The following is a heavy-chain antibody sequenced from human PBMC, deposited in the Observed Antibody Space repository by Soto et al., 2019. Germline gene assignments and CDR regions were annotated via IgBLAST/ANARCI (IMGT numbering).Heavy chain of an antibody. V-gene: IGHV1-69*13. J-gene: IGHJ4*02. D-gene: IGHD6-19*01. CDR1: GGTFSSYA. CDR3: ARSIAVAGTDYFDY. CDR2: IIPIFGTA. Sequence: SVKVSCKASGGTFSSYAISWVRQAPGQGLEWMGGIIPIFGTANYAQKFLGRVTITADESTSTAYMELSSLRSEDTAVYYCARSIAVAGTDYFDYWGQGTLVTVSS.